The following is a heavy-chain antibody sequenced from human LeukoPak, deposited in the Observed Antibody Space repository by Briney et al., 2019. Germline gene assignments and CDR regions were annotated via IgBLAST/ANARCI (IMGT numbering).Heavy chain of an antibody. Sequence: ASVKVSCKASGYTFSNYGISWVRQAPGQGLEWMGWISAYNGNTKYAQKFQGRVTLTTDTSTSTAYMELRSLRSDDTAVYYCARGLPPRRNYDSRGYYSYYFDYWGQGTLVTASS. D-gene: IGHD3-22*01. CDR1: GYTFSNYG. CDR3: ARGLPPRRNYDSRGYYSYYFDY. V-gene: IGHV1-18*01. J-gene: IGHJ4*02. CDR2: ISAYNGNT.